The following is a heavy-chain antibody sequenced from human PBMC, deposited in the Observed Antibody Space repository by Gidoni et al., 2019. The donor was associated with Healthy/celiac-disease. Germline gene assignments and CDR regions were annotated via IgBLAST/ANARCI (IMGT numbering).Heavy chain of an antibody. Sequence: QEQLVQTGAEVKKPGASVKVACKAAGYTFTSYDSNWVRQATGQGLEWMGWLNPNSGNTGYAQKFQGLVPMTRTTSLSTAYMELSRLRSADTAVYYCARVHRSGYYGGDYWGQGPLVTVSS. D-gene: IGHD3-22*01. CDR1: GYTFTSYD. V-gene: IGHV1-8*01. J-gene: IGHJ4*02. CDR2: LNPNSGNT. CDR3: ARVHRSGYYGGDY.